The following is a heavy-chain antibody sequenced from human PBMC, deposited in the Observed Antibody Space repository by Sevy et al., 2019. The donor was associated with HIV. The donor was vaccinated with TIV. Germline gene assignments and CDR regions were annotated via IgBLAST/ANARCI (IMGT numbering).Heavy chain of an antibody. CDR2: IYYSGST. CDR1: GGSISSYY. CDR3: ARRVRFLEWLFPSENYYGMDV. D-gene: IGHD3-3*01. V-gene: IGHV4-59*12. J-gene: IGHJ6*02. Sequence: SETLSLTCTVSGGSISSYYWSWIRQPPGKGLEWIGYIYYSGSTNYNPSLKSRVTISVDTSKNQFSLKLSSVTAADTAVYYCARRVRFLEWLFPSENYYGMDVWGLGTTVTVSS.